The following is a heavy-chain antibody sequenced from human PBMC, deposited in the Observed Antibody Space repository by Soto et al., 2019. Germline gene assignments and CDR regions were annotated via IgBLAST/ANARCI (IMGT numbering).Heavy chain of an antibody. CDR1: GFTFSNYT. CDR2: IWYDGSSK. D-gene: IGHD4-4*01. Sequence: GGSLRLSCAASGFTFSNYTLHWVRHAPGKGLEWVAVIWYDGSSKYYADSVKGRFTISRDNSKNTLYLQMNSLRAEDTAVYYCARDGGRYDYSNPDYWGQGNLVTVSS. V-gene: IGHV3-33*08. CDR3: ARDGGRYDYSNPDY. J-gene: IGHJ4*02.